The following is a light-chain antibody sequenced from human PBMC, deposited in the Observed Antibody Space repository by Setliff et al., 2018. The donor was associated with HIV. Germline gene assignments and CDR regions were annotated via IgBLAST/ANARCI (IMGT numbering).Light chain of an antibody. CDR1: SSDVGGYSY. Sequence: QSALTQPASVSGSPGQSITISCTGTSSDVGGYSYVSWYQQHPGKAPKLIISEVRNRPSGVSNRFSGSKSGNTASLTISGLQAEDEADYYCSSYTSSSTPYVFGTGTRSPS. V-gene: IGLV2-14*01. CDR3: SSYTSSSTPYV. CDR2: EVR. J-gene: IGLJ1*01.